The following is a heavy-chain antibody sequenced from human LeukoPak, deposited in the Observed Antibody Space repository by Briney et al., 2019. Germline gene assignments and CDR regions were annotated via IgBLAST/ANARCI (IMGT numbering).Heavy chain of an antibody. CDR2: INPNSGGT. CDR1: GYTFTGYY. Sequence: RASVKVSCKASGYTFTGYYIHWVRQAPGQGLEWMGWINPNSGGTNYAQKFQGRVTMTRDTSIDTAYMELSRLTSDDTALYYCARDSVDYWGQGTLVTVSS. CDR3: ARDSVDY. J-gene: IGHJ4*02. V-gene: IGHV1-2*02.